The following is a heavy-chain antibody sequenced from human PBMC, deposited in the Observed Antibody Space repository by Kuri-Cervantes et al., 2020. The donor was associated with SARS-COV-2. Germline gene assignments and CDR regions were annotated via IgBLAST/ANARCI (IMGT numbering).Heavy chain of an antibody. CDR1: GYTFTGYY. CDR2: INPNSGGT. V-gene: IGHV1-2*02. J-gene: IGHJ4*02. Sequence: ASVKVSCKASGYTFTGYYMHWVRQAPGQGLEWMGWINPNSGGTNYAQKFQGRVTMTRDTSISTAYMELSRLRSDDTAVYYCARDVGYDFWSGPSRSPHYWGQGTLVTVSS. D-gene: IGHD3-3*01. CDR3: ARDVGYDFWSGPSRSPHY.